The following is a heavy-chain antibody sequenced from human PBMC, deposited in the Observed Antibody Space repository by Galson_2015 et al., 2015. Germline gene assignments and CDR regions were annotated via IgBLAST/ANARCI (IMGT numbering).Heavy chain of an antibody. Sequence: SLRLSCAASGFTVSSNYMSWVRQAPGKGLDWVSVIYSGGTTYYADSVNGRFTMSRDDSKNMLYLQMNSLRAEDTAVYYCARVPRVSSHFQGMDAWGQGTTVTVSS. CDR2: IYSGGTT. J-gene: IGHJ6*02. V-gene: IGHV3-53*01. CDR1: GFTVSSNY. CDR3: ARVPRVSSHFQGMDA.